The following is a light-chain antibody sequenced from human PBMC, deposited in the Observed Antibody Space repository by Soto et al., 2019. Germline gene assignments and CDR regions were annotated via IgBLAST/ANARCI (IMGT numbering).Light chain of an antibody. CDR3: QSYDSGVCASV. J-gene: IGLJ2*01. CDR2: SDV. CDR1: SSNIGAGFD. Sequence: QSVLTQPPSVSGAPGQRVSISCSGSSSNIGAGFDVHWYQQFPGAAPKLLIYSDVNRPSGVPYRFSASKSGTSASLTITGLQTEDEAHYYCQSYDSGVCASVFGGGTKVTVL. V-gene: IGLV1-40*01.